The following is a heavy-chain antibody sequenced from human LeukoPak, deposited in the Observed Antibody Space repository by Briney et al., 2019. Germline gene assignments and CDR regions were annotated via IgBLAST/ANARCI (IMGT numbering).Heavy chain of an antibody. V-gene: IGHV1-46*01. CDR2: INPSGGST. J-gene: IGHJ4*02. CDR1: GGTFSSYA. D-gene: IGHD3-10*01. CDR3: ARGTYQYGSGSYYDY. Sequence: ASVKVSCKASGGTFSSYAISWVRQAPGQGLEWMGIINPSGGSTSYAQKFQGRVTMTRDTSTSTVYMELSSLRSEDTAVYYCARGTYQYGSGSYYDYWGQGTLVTVSS.